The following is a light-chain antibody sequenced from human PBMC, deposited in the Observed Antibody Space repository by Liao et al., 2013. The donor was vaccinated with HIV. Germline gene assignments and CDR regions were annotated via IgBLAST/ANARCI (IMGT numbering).Light chain of an antibody. Sequence: SYELTQPPSVSVAPGKTATITCGGNNIGSKGVHWYQQKPGQAPVLVICYDSDRPSGIPERFSGSNSGNTATLTISRVEAGDEADYYCQVWDSSSDHPVFGGGTKLTVL. CDR1: NIGSKG. CDR2: YDS. J-gene: IGLJ3*02. V-gene: IGLV3-21*04. CDR3: QVWDSSSDHPV.